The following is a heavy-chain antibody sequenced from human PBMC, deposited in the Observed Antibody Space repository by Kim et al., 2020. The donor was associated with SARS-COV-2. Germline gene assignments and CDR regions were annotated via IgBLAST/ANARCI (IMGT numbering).Heavy chain of an antibody. CDR3: AADYGIAAAGPYYYYYGMDV. Sequence: SVKVSCKASGFTFTSSAVQWVRQARGQRLEWIGWIVVGSGNTNYAQKFQERVTITRDMSTSTAYMELSSLRSEDTAVYYCAADYGIAAAGPYYYYYGMDVWGQGTTVTVSS. CDR2: IVVGSGNT. CDR1: GFTFTSSA. V-gene: IGHV1-58*01. D-gene: IGHD6-13*01. J-gene: IGHJ6*02.